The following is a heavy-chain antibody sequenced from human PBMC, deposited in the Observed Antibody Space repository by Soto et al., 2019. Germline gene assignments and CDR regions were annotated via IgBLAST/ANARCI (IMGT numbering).Heavy chain of an antibody. D-gene: IGHD6-19*01. CDR3: AREGRVGGIDY. Sequence: PGGSLRLSCAASGFTFSIHELNWVRQAPGKGLEGVSYISSIGVATYYADSVRCRFTISRDNAKNSLYLQMDSLRAEDTAVYYCAREGRVGGIDYWGQGT. CDR1: GFTFSIHE. CDR2: ISSIGVAT. V-gene: IGHV3-48*03. J-gene: IGHJ4*02.